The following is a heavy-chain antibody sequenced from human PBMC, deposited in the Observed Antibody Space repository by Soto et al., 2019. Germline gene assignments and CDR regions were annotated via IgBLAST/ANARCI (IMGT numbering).Heavy chain of an antibody. J-gene: IGHJ5*02. CDR3: ARSTYYYDSDWFDP. Sequence: SETLSLTCTVSGGSISSYYWSWIRQTPGKGLEWIGYIYYSGSTNYNPSLKSRVTISVDTSKNQFSLKLSSVTAADTAVYYCARSTYYYDSDWFDPWGQGTLVTVSS. D-gene: IGHD3-22*01. CDR2: IYYSGST. CDR1: GGSISSYY. V-gene: IGHV4-59*01.